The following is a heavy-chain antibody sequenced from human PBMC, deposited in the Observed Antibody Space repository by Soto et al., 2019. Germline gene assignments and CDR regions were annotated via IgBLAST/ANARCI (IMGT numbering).Heavy chain of an antibody. Sequence: QVQLQESGPGLVKPSETLSLTCTVSGGSFKSGSYSWSWIRQPPGKGLEWIGYVYHTGRTSYNPTLKSRVSISMDTSKNQFSLNLDSVTAADTAVYFCASDFAYFDSWGQGTLVTVSP. J-gene: IGHJ4*02. V-gene: IGHV4-61*01. D-gene: IGHD3-3*01. CDR3: ASDFAYFDS. CDR2: VYHTGRT. CDR1: GGSFKSGSYS.